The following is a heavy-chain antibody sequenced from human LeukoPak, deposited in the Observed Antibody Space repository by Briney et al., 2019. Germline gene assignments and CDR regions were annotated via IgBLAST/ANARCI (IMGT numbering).Heavy chain of an antibody. V-gene: IGHV1-18*01. Sequence: ASVKVFCKASGDTFTTYGISWVRQAPGQGLEWTGWISAYNENTNYAPKLQGRVTMTTDTSTSPAYMELRSLRSDDTAVYYCARDLKYSSSATNNWFDPWGQGTLVTVSS. J-gene: IGHJ5*02. CDR3: ARDLKYSSSATNNWFDP. CDR2: ISAYNENT. D-gene: IGHD6-6*01. CDR1: GDTFTTYG.